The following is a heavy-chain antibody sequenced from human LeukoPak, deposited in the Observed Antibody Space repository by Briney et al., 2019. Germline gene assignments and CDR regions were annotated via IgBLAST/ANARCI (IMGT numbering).Heavy chain of an antibody. V-gene: IGHV1-69*05. CDR1: GGTFSSYA. CDR2: IIPIFGTA. Sequence: SVKVSCKASGGTFSSYAISWVRQAPGQGLEWMGRIIPIFGTANYAQKFQGRVTITTDESTSTAYMELSSLRSEDTAVYYCARGGASTVLNYYMDVWGKGTTVTVSS. D-gene: IGHD4-17*01. CDR3: ARGGASTVLNYYMDV. J-gene: IGHJ6*03.